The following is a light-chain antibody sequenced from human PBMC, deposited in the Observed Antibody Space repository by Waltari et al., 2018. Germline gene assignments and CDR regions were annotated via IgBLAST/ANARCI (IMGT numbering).Light chain of an antibody. Sequence: EIVLTQSPGTLSLSPGERATLSCKASQSVNRALAWYQQKPGQAPRLLIYGIFDRAAGTPHRFSGSGSGTDFSLTISRLEPEDFAVYYCQHYLRLPVTFGQGTRVEVK. CDR2: GIF. V-gene: IGKV3-20*01. CDR3: QHYLRLPVT. J-gene: IGKJ1*01. CDR1: QSVNRA.